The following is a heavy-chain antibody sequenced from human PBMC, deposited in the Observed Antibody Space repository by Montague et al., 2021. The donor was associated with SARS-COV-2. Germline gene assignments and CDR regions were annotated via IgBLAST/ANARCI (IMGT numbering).Heavy chain of an antibody. CDR1: GDSISTDNW. CDR2: FYYSRST. J-gene: IGHJ3*02. D-gene: IGHD3-22*01. CDR3: ASSTYYYDISGSDAFDI. Sequence: SETLSLTCVVSGDSISTDNWWSCVRLPPGEGLEWIGSFYYSRSTYYNPPLKSGVTIFVDTTKNKFSLKLSSATAADTAVYYCASSTYYYDISGSDAFDIWGQGTMVTVSS. V-gene: IGHV4-38-2*01.